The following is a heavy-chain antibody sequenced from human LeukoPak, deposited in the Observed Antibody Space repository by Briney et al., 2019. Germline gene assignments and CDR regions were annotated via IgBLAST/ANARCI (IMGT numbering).Heavy chain of an antibody. D-gene: IGHD3-3*01. V-gene: IGHV3-21*01. J-gene: IGHJ4*02. CDR3: ARDHITIFGVVTYYFDY. CDR2: ISSSSSYI. CDR1: GFTFSSYS. Sequence: GGSLRLSXAASGFTFSSYSMNWVRQSPGKGLEWVSSISSSSSYIYYADSVKGRFTISRDNAKNSLYLQMNSLRAEDTAVYYCARDHITIFGVVTYYFDYWGQGTLVTVSS.